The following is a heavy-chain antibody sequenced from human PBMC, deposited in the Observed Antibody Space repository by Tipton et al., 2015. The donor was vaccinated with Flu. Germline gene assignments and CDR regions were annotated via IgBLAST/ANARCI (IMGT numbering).Heavy chain of an antibody. CDR2: IYDSGST. J-gene: IGHJ3*02. CDR1: GGSITTYY. V-gene: IGHV4-59*08. D-gene: IGHD3-9*01. CDR3: ARRDYDILTGSRAFDI. Sequence: TLSLTCTVSGGSITTYYWSWIRQPPGKGLEWIGYIYDSGSTNYNLSLKSRVTISVDTSKNQFSLKLTSVTAADTAVYYCARRDYDILTGSRAFDIWGQGTMVTVSP.